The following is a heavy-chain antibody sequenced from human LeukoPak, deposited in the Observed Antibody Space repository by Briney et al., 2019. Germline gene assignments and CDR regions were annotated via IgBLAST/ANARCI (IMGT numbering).Heavy chain of an antibody. J-gene: IGHJ4*02. V-gene: IGHV4-34*01. CDR1: GGSFSGYY. CDR2: INHSGST. Sequence: SETLSLTCAVYGGSFSGYYWSWIRQPPGKGLEWIGEINHSGSTNYNPSLKSRVTISVDTSKNQFSLKLSSVTAADTAVSYCARDTYLGAHYWGQGTLVTVSS. D-gene: IGHD1-26*01. CDR3: ARDTYLGAHY.